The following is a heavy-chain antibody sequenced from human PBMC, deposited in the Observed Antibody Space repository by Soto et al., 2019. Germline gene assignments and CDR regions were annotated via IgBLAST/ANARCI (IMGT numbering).Heavy chain of an antibody. D-gene: IGHD3-16*01. CDR3: TRCLSGAYTHFDY. Sequence: EVQLVESGGGLVQPGGSLTLSCATSGFTFSDSAVHWVRLASGKGLEWVGRIRSKPKNYTTTYSTSVRGRFTIPRDDSKKTAYLQTNSLQTEDTAVYFCTRCLSGAYTHFDYWGQGTLVTVSS. J-gene: IGHJ4*02. CDR1: GFTFSDSA. V-gene: IGHV3-73*01. CDR2: IRSKPKNYTT.